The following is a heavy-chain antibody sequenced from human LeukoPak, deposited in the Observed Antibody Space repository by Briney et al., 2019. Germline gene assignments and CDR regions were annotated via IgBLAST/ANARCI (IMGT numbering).Heavy chain of an antibody. V-gene: IGHV3-74*01. CDR2: INERATII. CDR1: GFTFRNYW. Sequence: GGSLRLSCAASGFTFRNYWMHWVRHATGKGLEWVSRINERATIISCAHSVKGGFTISRENARNTLYLQMNSLTAEDTAVYYCVRDLILVWTPGDDFDHWGQGTLVTVSS. D-gene: IGHD3-16*01. CDR3: VRDLILVWTPGDDFDH. J-gene: IGHJ4*02.